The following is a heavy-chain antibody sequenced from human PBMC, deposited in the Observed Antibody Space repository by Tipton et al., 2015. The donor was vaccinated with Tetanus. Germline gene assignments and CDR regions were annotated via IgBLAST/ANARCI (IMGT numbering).Heavy chain of an antibody. V-gene: IGHV4-34*01. D-gene: IGHD6-19*01. CDR2: INHSGST. CDR3: ARVKHSDWSDYYYYGMDV. Sequence: TLSLTCAVYGGSFSGYYWSWIRQPPGKGLEWIGEINHSGSTNYNPSLKSRVTISVDRSKNQFSLKLSSVTAADTAVYYCARVKHSDWSDYYYYGMDVWGQGTTVTVSS. CDR1: GGSFSGYY. J-gene: IGHJ6*02.